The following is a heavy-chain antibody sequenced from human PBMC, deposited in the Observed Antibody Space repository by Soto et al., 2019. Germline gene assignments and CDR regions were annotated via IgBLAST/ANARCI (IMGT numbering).Heavy chain of an antibody. CDR2: IDHSGSA. D-gene: IGHD7-27*01. Sequence: QVQLQESGPGLVKPSQTLSLTCTVSAGSIRSGDYYWTWIRQPPGKGLEWIGYIDHSGSAYYNPSLKSRATISIDTSNNQFSLKMTSVTAAHTAVYYCAGELGTFYFDHWGQGTLVTVSS. V-gene: IGHV4-30-4*01. J-gene: IGHJ4*02. CDR1: AGSIRSGDYY. CDR3: AGELGTFYFDH.